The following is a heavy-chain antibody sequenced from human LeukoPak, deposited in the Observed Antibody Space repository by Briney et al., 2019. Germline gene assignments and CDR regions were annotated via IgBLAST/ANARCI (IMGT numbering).Heavy chain of an antibody. J-gene: IGHJ4*02. Sequence: GGSLRLSCVGSGFSFGSYAMSWVRQAPGKGLEWVSLISGSGGVTYYADSVKGRFTISRDNAKNSLYLQMNSLRAEDTAIYYCARDTEEEAYSSGADVFDYWGQGTLVTVSS. CDR3: ARDTEEEAYSSGADVFDY. CDR2: ISGSGGVT. D-gene: IGHD6-19*01. CDR1: GFSFGSYA. V-gene: IGHV3-23*01.